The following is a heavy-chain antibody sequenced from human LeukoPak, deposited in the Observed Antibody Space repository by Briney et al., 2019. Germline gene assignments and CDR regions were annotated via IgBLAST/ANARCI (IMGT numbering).Heavy chain of an antibody. J-gene: IGHJ4*02. Sequence: ASVKVSCKASGYAFTNYAMHWVRQAPGQSLEWMGWINPGNGITKYSQNFQGRVTMTTDTSTSTAYMDLRSLRSDDTAVYYCARDVGGTGGTLAYWGQGTLVTVSS. CDR1: GYAFTNYA. D-gene: IGHD2/OR15-2a*01. CDR3: ARDVGGTGGTLAY. CDR2: INPGNGIT. V-gene: IGHV1-3*01.